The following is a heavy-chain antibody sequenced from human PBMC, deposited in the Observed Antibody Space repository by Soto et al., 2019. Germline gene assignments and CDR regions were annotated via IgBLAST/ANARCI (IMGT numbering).Heavy chain of an antibody. CDR3: TTDITMIVVVIRDYYFDY. CDR1: GFTFSNAW. D-gene: IGHD3-22*01. CDR2: IKSKTDGGTT. Sequence: PGGSLRLSCAASGFTFSNAWMSWVRQAPGKGLEWVGRIKSKTDGGTTDYAAPVKGRFTISRDDSKNTLYLQMNSLKTEDTAVYYCTTDITMIVVVIRDYYFDYWGQGTLVTVSS. J-gene: IGHJ4*02. V-gene: IGHV3-15*01.